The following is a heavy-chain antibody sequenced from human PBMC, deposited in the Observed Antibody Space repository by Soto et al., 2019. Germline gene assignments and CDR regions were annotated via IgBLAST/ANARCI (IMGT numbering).Heavy chain of an antibody. CDR2: IIPIFGTA. CDR1: VGTFSSYA. J-gene: IGHJ3*02. Sequence: QVQLVQSGAEVKKPGSSVKVSCKASVGTFSSYAISWVRQAPGQGLEWMGGIIPIFGTANYAQKFQGRVTITADESTSTAYMELISLRSEDTAVYYCARVRKEWLLPTTALDIWCQGTMVTVSS. D-gene: IGHD5-12*01. CDR3: ARVRKEWLLPTTALDI. V-gene: IGHV1-69*12.